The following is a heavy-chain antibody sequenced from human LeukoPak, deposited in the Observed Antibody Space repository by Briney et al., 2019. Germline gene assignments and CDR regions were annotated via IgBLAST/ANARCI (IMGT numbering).Heavy chain of an antibody. Sequence: ASVKVSCKASGYTFTGYYMYWVRQAPGQGLEWMGWINPNSGNTGYAQKFQGRVTMTRNTSISTAYMELSSLRSEDTAVYYCARGPVVHGHTYYDFWSGNWFDPWGQGTLVTVSS. J-gene: IGHJ5*02. V-gene: IGHV1-8*02. CDR2: INPNSGNT. CDR1: GYTFTGYY. D-gene: IGHD3-3*01. CDR3: ARGPVVHGHTYYDFWSGNWFDP.